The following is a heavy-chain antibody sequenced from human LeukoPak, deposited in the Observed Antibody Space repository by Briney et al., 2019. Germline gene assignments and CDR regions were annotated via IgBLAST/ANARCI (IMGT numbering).Heavy chain of an antibody. Sequence: GGSLRVSCTASGFMFSSYWKTWVRQAPEEGLEWMANIKQGGSENSYVDSVKGRFTISRDNAKNSLYLQMSSLRAEDTAVYYCARVSYDYVWGSFRYDAFVIWGQGTMVTVSS. CDR2: IKQGGSEN. D-gene: IGHD3-16*02. CDR1: GFMFSSYW. V-gene: IGHV3-7*03. CDR3: ARVSYDYVWGSFRYDAFVI. J-gene: IGHJ3*02.